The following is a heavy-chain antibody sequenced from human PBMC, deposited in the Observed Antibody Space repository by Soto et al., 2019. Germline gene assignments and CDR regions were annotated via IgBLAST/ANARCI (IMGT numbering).Heavy chain of an antibody. Sequence: PXASLSLTCIVCGESISSSSYYWGWIRQPPGKGLEWIGSIYYSGRTYYNPSFKSRVTISIDTSKNQFSLKLSSVTATDTAVYYCARKRTTVVTQAYFDQWGQRALVTVSS. CDR1: GESISSSSYY. CDR2: IYYSGRT. CDR3: ARKRTTVVTQAYFDQ. J-gene: IGHJ4*02. D-gene: IGHD2-21*02. V-gene: IGHV4-39*01.